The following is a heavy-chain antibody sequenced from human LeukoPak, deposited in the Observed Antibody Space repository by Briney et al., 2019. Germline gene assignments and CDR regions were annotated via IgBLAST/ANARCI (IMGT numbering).Heavy chain of an antibody. D-gene: IGHD6-19*01. V-gene: IGHV3-48*01. CDR3: AREGAGWGGAIDY. CDR2: ISSRSDTI. J-gene: IGHJ4*02. CDR1: GFTFSDYS. Sequence: PGGSLRLSCAASGFTFSDYSINWVRQAPGEGLAWVSYISSRSDTIYYADSVKGRFTVSRENAKNSLYLQMNSLRVEDTAVYYCAREGAGWGGAIDYWGQGILVTVSS.